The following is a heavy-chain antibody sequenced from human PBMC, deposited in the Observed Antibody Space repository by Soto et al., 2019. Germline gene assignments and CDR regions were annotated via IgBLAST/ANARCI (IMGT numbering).Heavy chain of an antibody. CDR2: IIPIFGTA. V-gene: IGHV1-69*01. CDR1: GGTFSSYA. D-gene: IGHD2-21*01. J-gene: IGHJ6*02. CDR3: ARDALHSAPGSASGMDV. Sequence: QVQLVQSGAEVKKPGSSVKVSCKASGGTFSSYAISWVRQAPGQGLEWMGGIIPIFGTANYAQKFQGRVTITADESTSTAYMELSSLRSEDTAVYYCARDALHSAPGSASGMDVWGQGTTVTVSS.